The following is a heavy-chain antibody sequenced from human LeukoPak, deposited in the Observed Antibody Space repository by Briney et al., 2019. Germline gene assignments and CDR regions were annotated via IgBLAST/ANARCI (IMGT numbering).Heavy chain of an antibody. J-gene: IGHJ5*02. CDR1: GGSISSYY. V-gene: IGHV4-59*01. CDR2: IYYSGST. CDR3: ARFKRSYYTPSNPIDNWFDP. D-gene: IGHD3-10*01. Sequence: SETLSLTCTVSGGSISSYYWSWIRQPPGKGLEWIGYIYYSGSTNYNPSLKSRVTILVDTSKNQFSLKLSSVTAADTAVYYCARFKRSYYTPSNPIDNWFDPWGQGTLVTVSS.